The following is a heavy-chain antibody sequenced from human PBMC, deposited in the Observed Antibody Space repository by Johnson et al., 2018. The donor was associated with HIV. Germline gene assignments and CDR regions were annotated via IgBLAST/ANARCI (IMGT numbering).Heavy chain of an antibody. J-gene: IGHJ3*02. CDR3: ATFGGGSFHAFDI. Sequence: QVQLVESGGGVVQPGKSLTLSCVVSGLSFSNFGIHWVRQAPGKGPEWVAVISFDGNLKKYADSVKGRFTISRDNAKNSLYLQMNSLRAEDTAVYYCATFGGGSFHAFDIWGQGTMVTVS. CDR2: ISFDGNLK. CDR1: GLSFSNFG. V-gene: IGHV3-33*03. D-gene: IGHD1-26*01.